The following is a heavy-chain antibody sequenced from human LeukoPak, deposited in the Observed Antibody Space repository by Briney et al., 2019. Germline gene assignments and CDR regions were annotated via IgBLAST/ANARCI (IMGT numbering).Heavy chain of an antibody. J-gene: IGHJ6*02. D-gene: IGHD3-3*01. Sequence: SETLSLTCTVSGGSISSSSYYWGWIRQPPGKGLEWIGSIYYSGSTNYNPSLKSRVTISVDTSKNQFSLKLSSVTAADTAVYYCARSRITIFGVAPLDVWGQGTTVTVSS. V-gene: IGHV4-39*07. CDR3: ARSRITIFGVAPLDV. CDR2: IYYSGST. CDR1: GGSISSSSYY.